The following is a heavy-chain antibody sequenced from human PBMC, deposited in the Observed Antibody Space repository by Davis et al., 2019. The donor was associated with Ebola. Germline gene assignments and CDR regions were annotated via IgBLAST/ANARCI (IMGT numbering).Heavy chain of an antibody. V-gene: IGHV1-69*04. CDR2: IIPILGIA. CDR3: ARGQWLLGGYFDY. D-gene: IGHD3-22*01. J-gene: IGHJ4*02. CDR1: GGTFSSYA. Sequence: SVKVSCKASGGTFSSYAISWVRQAPGQGLEWMGRIIPILGIANYAQKFQGRVTMTRDTSTSTVYMELSSLRSEDTAVYYCARGQWLLGGYFDYWGQGTLVTVSS.